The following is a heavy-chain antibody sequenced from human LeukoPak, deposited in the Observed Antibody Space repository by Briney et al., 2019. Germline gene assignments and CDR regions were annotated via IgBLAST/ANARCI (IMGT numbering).Heavy chain of an antibody. J-gene: IGHJ4*02. V-gene: IGHV3-23*01. CDR2: ISVSGAKT. Sequence: PGGSLRLSCSASGFVFTIYTMYWVRQAPGKGLEWVSSISVSGAKTYYADSVKGRFTISRDNSKNTLDLHMYSLTVDDTAVYYCAKDSALWGQGTLVTVSP. CDR3: AKDSAL. CDR1: GFVFTIYT.